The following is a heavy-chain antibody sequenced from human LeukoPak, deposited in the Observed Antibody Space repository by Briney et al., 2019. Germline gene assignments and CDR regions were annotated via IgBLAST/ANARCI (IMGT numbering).Heavy chain of an antibody. D-gene: IGHD4/OR15-4a*01. V-gene: IGHV3-21*01. CDR1: GFTFSSYS. J-gene: IGHJ6*04. CDR2: TSSSSSYI. CDR3: AREMGAGYYYYYGMDV. Sequence: GGSLRLSCAASGFTFSSYSMNWVRQAPGKGLEWVSSTSSSSSYIYYADSVKGRFTISRDNAKNSLYLQMNSLRAEDTAVYYCAREMGAGYYYYYGMDVWGKGTTVTVSS.